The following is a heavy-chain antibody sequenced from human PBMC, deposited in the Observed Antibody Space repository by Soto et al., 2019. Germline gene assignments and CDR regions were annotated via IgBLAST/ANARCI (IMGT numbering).Heavy chain of an antibody. Sequence: GASVKVSCKASGYTFTSYDINWVRQATGQGLEWMGWMNPNSGNTGYAQKFQGRVTMTRNTSISTAYMELSSLRSEDTAVYYCARAFDVIWELPEPNWFDPWGQGTLVTASS. CDR1: GYTFTSYD. V-gene: IGHV1-8*01. CDR3: ARAFDVIWELPEPNWFDP. D-gene: IGHD1-26*01. CDR2: MNPNSGNT. J-gene: IGHJ5*02.